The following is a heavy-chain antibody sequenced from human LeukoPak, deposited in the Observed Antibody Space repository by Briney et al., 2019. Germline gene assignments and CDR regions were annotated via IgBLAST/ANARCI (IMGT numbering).Heavy chain of an antibody. Sequence: GGSLRLSCAASGFTFDDYAMPWVRQTPGKGLEWVSGISWNSGSIGYADSVKGRFTISRDNAKNSLYLQMNSLRAEDTALYYCAKALGGLYYYYGVDVWGQGTTVAVSS. V-gene: IGHV3-9*01. CDR1: GFTFDDYA. J-gene: IGHJ6*02. CDR3: AKALGGLYYYYGVDV. CDR2: ISWNSGSI. D-gene: IGHD1-26*01.